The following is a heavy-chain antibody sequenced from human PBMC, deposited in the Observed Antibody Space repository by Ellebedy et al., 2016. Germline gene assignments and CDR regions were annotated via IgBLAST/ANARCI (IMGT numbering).Heavy chain of an antibody. CDR3: ARLLSADP. V-gene: IGHV5-10-1*01. CDR1: RYSFTNYW. J-gene: IGHJ5*02. D-gene: IGHD3-9*01. Sequence: GESLKISCKGSRYSFTNYWINWVRQMPGKGLEWMGRIDPSDSYTIYSPSFQGHVTISTDTSISTAYLQWSSLKTSDTAMYYCARLLSADPWGQGTLVTVSS. CDR2: IDPSDSYT.